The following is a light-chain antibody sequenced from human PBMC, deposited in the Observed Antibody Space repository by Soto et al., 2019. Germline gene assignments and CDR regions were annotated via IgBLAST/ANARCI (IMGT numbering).Light chain of an antibody. V-gene: IGKV1-39*01. CDR3: QQASSFPLT. Sequence: IRMTQSPSSFSASIGDRVTITCRASQSISSYLNWYQQKPGKAPKLLIYAASSLQSGVPSRFSGSGSGTDFTLTISSLQPEDFATYYCQQASSFPLTFGQGTRLEIK. J-gene: IGKJ5*01. CDR1: QSISSY. CDR2: AAS.